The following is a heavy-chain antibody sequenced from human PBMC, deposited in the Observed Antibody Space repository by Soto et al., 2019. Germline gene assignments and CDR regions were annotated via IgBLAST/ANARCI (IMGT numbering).Heavy chain of an antibody. CDR1: GGTFSSYA. J-gene: IGHJ6*02. Sequence: SVKVSCKASGGTFSSYAISWVRQAPGQGLEWMGGIIPIFGTANYAQKFQGRVTITAGESTSTAYMELSSLRSEDTAVYYCARDLDIVVVPAAHYYYGMDVWGQGTTVTVSS. V-gene: IGHV1-69*13. CDR2: IIPIFGTA. D-gene: IGHD2-2*01. CDR3: ARDLDIVVVPAAHYYYGMDV.